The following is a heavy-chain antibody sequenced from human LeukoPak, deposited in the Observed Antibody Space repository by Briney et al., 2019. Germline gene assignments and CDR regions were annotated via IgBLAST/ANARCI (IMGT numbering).Heavy chain of an antibody. D-gene: IGHD1-26*01. CDR3: AREALVGATYYFDY. Sequence: PGGSLRLSCAASGFTFSSYWMSWVRQAPGKGLEWVSSISSSSSYIYYADSVKGRFTISRDNAKNSLYLQMNSLRAEDTAVYYCAREALVGATYYFDYWGQGTLVTVSS. CDR2: ISSSSSYI. CDR1: GFTFSSYW. J-gene: IGHJ4*02. V-gene: IGHV3-21*01.